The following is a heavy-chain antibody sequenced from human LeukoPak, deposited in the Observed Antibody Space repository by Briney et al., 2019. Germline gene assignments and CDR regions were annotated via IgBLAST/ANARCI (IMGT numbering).Heavy chain of an antibody. V-gene: IGHV3-9*01. CDR2: ISWNSGNI. J-gene: IGHJ4*02. CDR3: AKGFIAAGTAVLFDY. CDR1: GFTFDDYA. Sequence: GRSLRLSCAASGFTFDDYAMHWVRQAPGKGLEWVSGISWNSGNIGYADFVKGRFTISRDNAKKSLYLQMNSLRVEDTAFYYCAKGFIAAGTAVLFDYWGQGTLVTVSS. D-gene: IGHD6-13*01.